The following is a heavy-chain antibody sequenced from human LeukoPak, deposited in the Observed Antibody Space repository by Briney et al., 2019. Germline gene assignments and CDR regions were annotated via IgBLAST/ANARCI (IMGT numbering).Heavy chain of an antibody. CDR3: ARTTEGYCRGRSCYSYYYYMNV. CDR2: IFYSGST. V-gene: IGHV4-39*07. D-gene: IGHD2-15*01. Sequence: PSETLSLTCTVSGGSISTSNYYWGWIRQPPGKGLEWIGNIFYSGSTNYNPSLKSRVTISVDTSKNQFSLKLSSVTAADTAVYYCARTTEGYCRGRSCYSYYYYMNVWGKGTTVTVSS. CDR1: GGSISTSNYY. J-gene: IGHJ6*03.